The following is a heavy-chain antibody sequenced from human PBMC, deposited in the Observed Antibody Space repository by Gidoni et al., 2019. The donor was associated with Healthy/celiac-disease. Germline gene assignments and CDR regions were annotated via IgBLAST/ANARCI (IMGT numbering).Heavy chain of an antibody. Sequence: QLQLQESGPGLVKPSETLSLTCTVSGDSISDSIYYWGWIRQPPGKGLDWIGTIYYSGSTYYNPSLKSRVTRSVDTSNNRFSLRLSSVTAADTAVYYCARRGWRFYFDFWGQGTLVTVSS. CDR2: IYYSGST. CDR1: GDSISDSIYY. J-gene: IGHJ4*02. CDR3: ARRGWRFYFDF. D-gene: IGHD6-19*01. V-gene: IGHV4-39*01.